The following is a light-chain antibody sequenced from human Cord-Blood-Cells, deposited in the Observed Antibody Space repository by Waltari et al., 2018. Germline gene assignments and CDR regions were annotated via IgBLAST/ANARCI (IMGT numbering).Light chain of an antibody. Sequence: DIQMTQSPSSLYASVGDRVTITCQASQDISNYLNWYQQKPGKAPKLLIYDASNFETGVPSRFSGSGSGTDFTFTISSLQPEDIATYYCQQYDNLPYSFGQGTKLEIK. CDR3: QQYDNLPYS. J-gene: IGKJ2*03. CDR2: DAS. V-gene: IGKV1-33*01. CDR1: QDISNY.